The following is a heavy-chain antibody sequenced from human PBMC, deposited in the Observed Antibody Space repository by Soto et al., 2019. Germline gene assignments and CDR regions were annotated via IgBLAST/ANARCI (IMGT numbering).Heavy chain of an antibody. V-gene: IGHV1-8*01. Sequence: QVQLVQSGAEVRRPGASVKVSCKASGYSFTSLHFNWVRQATGQGLEWIGWMNPHSGETGDAQRFQGRVTMTRDIALSTAYMELRSLTSHDTSFYFCARGSPGPVDHWGQGTLVTVSS. CDR3: ARGSPGPVDH. CDR1: GYSFTSLH. J-gene: IGHJ4*02. CDR2: MNPHSGET. D-gene: IGHD3-10*01.